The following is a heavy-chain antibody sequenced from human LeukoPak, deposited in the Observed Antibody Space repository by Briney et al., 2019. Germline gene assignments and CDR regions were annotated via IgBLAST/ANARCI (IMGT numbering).Heavy chain of an antibody. CDR1: GGTFSSYA. V-gene: IGHV1-69*05. CDR3: SRKYSSSSPYYYYGMDV. D-gene: IGHD6-6*01. CDR2: IIPIFGTA. J-gene: IGHJ6*02. Sequence: GASVKVSCKASGGTFSSYAISWVRQAPGQGLEWMGGIIPIFGTANYAQKFQGRVTITSDTSASTAYMELSSLRSEDTAVYYCSRKYSSSSPYYYYGMDVWGQGTTVTVSS.